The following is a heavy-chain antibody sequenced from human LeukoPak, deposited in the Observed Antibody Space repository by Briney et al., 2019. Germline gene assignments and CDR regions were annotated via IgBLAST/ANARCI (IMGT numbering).Heavy chain of an antibody. J-gene: IGHJ4*02. CDR1: GFTFGDYG. CDR2: IRSKAYGGTT. Sequence: GGSLRLSCTTSGFTFGDYGMSWVRQAPGKGLEWVGFIRSKAYGGTTENAASVKGRFTISRDDSRSIAYLQMNSLKTEDTAVYYCTGSFGELTFFDYWGLGTLVTVSS. V-gene: IGHV3-49*04. D-gene: IGHD3-10*01. CDR3: TGSFGELTFFDY.